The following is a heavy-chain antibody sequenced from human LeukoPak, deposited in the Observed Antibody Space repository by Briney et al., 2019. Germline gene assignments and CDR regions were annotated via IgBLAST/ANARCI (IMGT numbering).Heavy chain of an antibody. V-gene: IGHV1-69*05. CDR2: IIPIFGTA. Sequence: SVKVSCKASGGTFSSYAISWVRQAPGQGLEWMGRIIPIFGTANYAQKFQGRVTITTDESTSTAYMELSSLRSEGTAVYYCASLRETYYYDSSAPPGFYYYYYMDVWGKGTTVTVSS. D-gene: IGHD3-22*01. J-gene: IGHJ6*03. CDR3: ASLRETYYYDSSAPPGFYYYYYMDV. CDR1: GGTFSSYA.